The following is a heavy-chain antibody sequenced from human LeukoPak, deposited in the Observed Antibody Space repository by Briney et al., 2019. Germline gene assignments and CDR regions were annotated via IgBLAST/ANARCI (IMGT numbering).Heavy chain of an antibody. CDR3: ERKTAYEILDY. CDR2: IYYRGSP. CDR1: GGSISSYY. V-gene: IGHV4-59*01. Sequence: SSETLSLTCTVSGGSISSYYWSWIRQPPGKALEWIGYIYYRGSPNYNPSLKSRVTISIDTSKNQFSLRLSSVTAADTAVYYFERKTAYEILDYWGQGTLVTVSS. D-gene: IGHD3-9*01. J-gene: IGHJ4*02.